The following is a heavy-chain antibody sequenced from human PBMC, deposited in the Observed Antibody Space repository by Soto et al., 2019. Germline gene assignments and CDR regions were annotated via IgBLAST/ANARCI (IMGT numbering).Heavy chain of an antibody. CDR2: VSDNGGSRGGT. J-gene: IGHJ3*02. V-gene: IGHV3-23*01. Sequence: EVELLESGGGLVQPGGSLRLSCKAYGFMFNNSAMTWVRQAPGQGLQWVASVSDNGGSRGGTYYADSVQGRFTISRDNSKNTLYLQLDSLTGADTAVYYCARSKAVVIAALDIWGQGTMVTVSS. D-gene: IGHD2-21*01. CDR3: ARSKAVVIAALDI. CDR1: GFMFNNSA.